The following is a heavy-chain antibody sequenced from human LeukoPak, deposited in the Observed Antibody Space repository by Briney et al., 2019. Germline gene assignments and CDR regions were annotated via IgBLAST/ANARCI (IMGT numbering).Heavy chain of an antibody. CDR2: IYYSGST. Sequence: SSETLSFTCTVSGGSISSGGYYWSWIRQHPGKGLEWIGYIYYSGSTDYNPSLKSRFTMSVDTSKNQFSLKLSSVTAADTAVYYCASPYYDMAFDIWGQGTMVTVSS. CDR3: ASPYYDMAFDI. D-gene: IGHD3-22*01. V-gene: IGHV4-31*03. CDR1: GGSISSGGYY. J-gene: IGHJ3*02.